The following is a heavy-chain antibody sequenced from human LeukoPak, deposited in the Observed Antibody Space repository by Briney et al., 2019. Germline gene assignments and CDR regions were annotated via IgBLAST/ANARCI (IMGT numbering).Heavy chain of an antibody. V-gene: IGHV3-9*01. CDR3: AKDIYYDSSGHFDY. D-gene: IGHD3-22*01. CDR2: ISWNSGSI. Sequence: QPGRSLRLSCAASGFTFDDYAMHWVRQAPGKGLEWVSGISWNSGSIGYADSVKGRFTISRDNAKNSLYLQMNSLRAEDTALYYCAKDIYYDSSGHFDYWGQGTLVTVSS. CDR1: GFTFDDYA. J-gene: IGHJ4*02.